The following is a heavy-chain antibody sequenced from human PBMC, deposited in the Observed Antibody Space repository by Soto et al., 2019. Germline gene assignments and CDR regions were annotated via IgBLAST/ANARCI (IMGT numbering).Heavy chain of an antibody. CDR3: ARDPLIAVAGTGYFDY. Sequence: GGSLRLSCAASGFTFSSYAMSWVRQAPGKGLEWVSAISGSGGSTYYADSVKGRFTISSDNSKNTLYLQMNSLRAEDTAVYFFARDPLIAVAGTGYFDYWGQGTLVTVS. J-gene: IGHJ4*02. CDR2: ISGSGGST. CDR1: GFTFSSYA. D-gene: IGHD6-19*01. V-gene: IGHV3-23*01.